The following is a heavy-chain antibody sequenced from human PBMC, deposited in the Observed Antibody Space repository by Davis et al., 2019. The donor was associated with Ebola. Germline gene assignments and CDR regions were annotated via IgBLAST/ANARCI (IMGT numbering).Heavy chain of an antibody. Sequence: PGGSLRLSCAASGFTFSSYGMHWVRQASGKGLEWVAVISYDGSNKYYTDSVKGRFTTSRDNSKNTLYLQMNSLRAEDTAVYYCARCTGYSSSWLDYWGQGTLVTVSS. CDR1: GFTFSSYG. D-gene: IGHD6-13*01. J-gene: IGHJ4*02. CDR3: ARCTGYSSSWLDY. CDR2: ISYDGSNK. V-gene: IGHV3-30*03.